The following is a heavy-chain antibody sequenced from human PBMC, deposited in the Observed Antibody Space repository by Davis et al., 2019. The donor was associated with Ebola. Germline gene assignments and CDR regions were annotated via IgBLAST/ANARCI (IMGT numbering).Heavy chain of an antibody. D-gene: IGHD6-19*01. J-gene: IGHJ4*02. CDR3: ARVSSTGWFYFEY. CDR1: GGTFSSYA. Sequence: SVKVSCKASGGTFSSYAISWVRQAPGQGLEWMGGIIPLFGTAHSVQNFQGRLTITADESTSTVYMELSRLRSEDTAIYYCARVSSTGWFYFEYWGQGTPVTVSS. CDR2: IIPLFGTA. V-gene: IGHV1-69*13.